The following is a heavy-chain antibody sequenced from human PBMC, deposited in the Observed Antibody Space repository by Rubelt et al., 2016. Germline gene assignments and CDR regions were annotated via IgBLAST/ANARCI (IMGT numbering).Heavy chain of an antibody. CDR3: ASGSAEWLMDAFDI. J-gene: IGHJ3*02. D-gene: IGHD6-19*01. Sequence: QVQLQESGPGLVKPSETLSLTCTVSGYSINNGYYWGWIRQPPGKGLEWIASFFHDGSNKYNPSLKSLVTRSVDTAKNQFSLKLSSVTDADTAVYYCASGSAEWLMDAFDIWGQGTMVTVSS. CDR2: FFHDGSN. CDR1: GYSINNGYY. V-gene: IGHV4-38-2*02.